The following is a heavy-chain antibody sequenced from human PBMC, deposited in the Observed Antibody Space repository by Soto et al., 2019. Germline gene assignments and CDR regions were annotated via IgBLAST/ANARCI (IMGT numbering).Heavy chain of an antibody. CDR2: IYYSGST. J-gene: IGHJ6*03. CDR3: ARGAGTYSSSSGNYYYYMDG. Sequence: PSETLSLTCTVSGGSISSSSYYWGWIRQPPGKGLEWIGSIYYSGSTYYNPSLKSRVTISVDTSKNQFSLKLSSVTAADTAVYYCARGAGTYSSSSGNYYYYMDGWGKGTTVTVSS. V-gene: IGHV4-39*01. D-gene: IGHD6-6*01. CDR1: GGSISSSSYY.